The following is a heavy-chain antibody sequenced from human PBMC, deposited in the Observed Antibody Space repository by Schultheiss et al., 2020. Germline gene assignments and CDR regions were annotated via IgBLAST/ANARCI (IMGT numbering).Heavy chain of an antibody. Sequence: GGSLRLSCAASAFTFSGYAMHWVRQAPGKGLEWVAVSSYDGSNKYYADSVEGRFTISRDNSKDSLHLQMHSLRDEDTAVYYCARDGLPRHSGSLIIDKWGQGTLVTVSS. CDR3: ARDGLPRHSGSLIIDK. CDR2: SSYDGSNK. D-gene: IGHD1-26*01. CDR1: AFTFSGYA. V-gene: IGHV3-30-3*01. J-gene: IGHJ4*02.